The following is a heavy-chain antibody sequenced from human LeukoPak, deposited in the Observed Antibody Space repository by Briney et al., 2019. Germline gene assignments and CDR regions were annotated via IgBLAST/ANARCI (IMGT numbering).Heavy chain of an antibody. CDR2: IRNDGGNE. V-gene: IGHV3-30*02. CDR1: GFTFSDYG. D-gene: IGHD2/OR15-2a*01. Sequence: PGGSLRLSCGASGFTFSDYGMHWVRQAPGKGLEWVAFIRNDGGNEYYADSVKGRFTVSRDNSKNTVFLQMNSLRAEDTAVYYCARDPLLGGQGTLVTVSS. J-gene: IGHJ4*02. CDR3: ARDPLL.